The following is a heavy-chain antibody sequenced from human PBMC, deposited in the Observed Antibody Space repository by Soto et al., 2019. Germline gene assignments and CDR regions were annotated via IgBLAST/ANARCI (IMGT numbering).Heavy chain of an antibody. D-gene: IGHD6-13*01. J-gene: IGHJ6*02. Sequence: QVQLVQSGAEVKKPGSSVKVSCKASGGTFSSYTISWVRQAPGQGLEWMGRIIPILGIANYAQKFQGRVTIPADKSTSTAYMELSSLRSEDTAVYYCARDIAAASIYYYYGMDVWGQGTTVTVSS. CDR1: GGTFSSYT. CDR2: IIPILGIA. V-gene: IGHV1-69*08. CDR3: ARDIAAASIYYYYGMDV.